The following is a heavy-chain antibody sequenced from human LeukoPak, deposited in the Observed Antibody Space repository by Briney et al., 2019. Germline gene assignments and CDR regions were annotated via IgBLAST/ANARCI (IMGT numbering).Heavy chain of an antibody. J-gene: IGHJ4*02. CDR1: GYTLTELS. V-gene: IGHV1-24*01. CDR3: ARVLFFMGGKTFDY. Sequence: ASVKVSFKVSGYTLTELSMHWVRQAPGKGLEWMGGFDPEDGETIYAQKFQGRVTMTEDTSTDTAYMELSSLRSEDTAVYYCARVLFFMGGKTFDYWGQGTLVTVPS. CDR2: FDPEDGET. D-gene: IGHD4-23*01.